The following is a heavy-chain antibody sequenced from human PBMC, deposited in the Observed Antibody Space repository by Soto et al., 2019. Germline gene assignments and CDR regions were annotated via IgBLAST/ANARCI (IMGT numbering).Heavy chain of an antibody. J-gene: IGHJ4*02. CDR1: GYTFTSYD. V-gene: IGHV1-2*04. D-gene: IGHD3-3*01. Sequence: ASVKVSCKASGYTFTSYDINWVRQATGQGLEWMGWINPNSGGTNYAQKFQGWVTMTRDTSISTAYMELSRLRSDDTAVYYCARGPSITIFGVVNLGIDYWGQGTLVTVSS. CDR3: ARGPSITIFGVVNLGIDY. CDR2: INPNSGGT.